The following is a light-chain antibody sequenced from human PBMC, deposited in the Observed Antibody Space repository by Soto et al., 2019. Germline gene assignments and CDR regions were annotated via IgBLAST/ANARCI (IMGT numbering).Light chain of an antibody. J-gene: IGKJ4*01. CDR3: QQRSNWLT. Sequence: EIVLTQSPATLSLSPGERATLSCRASQSVSSYLAWYQQKPGQAPRLLIYDASNRATGIPARFSGSGSGTDFTLTISSLAPEDLAVYYCQQRSNWLTFGGGTKVDIK. CDR2: DAS. V-gene: IGKV3-11*01. CDR1: QSVSSY.